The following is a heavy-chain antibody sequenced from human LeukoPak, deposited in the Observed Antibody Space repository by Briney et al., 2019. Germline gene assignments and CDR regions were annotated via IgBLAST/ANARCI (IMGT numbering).Heavy chain of an antibody. Sequence: PGGSLRLSSAASGFTFSSYWMSWVRQAPGKGLEWVANIKQDGSEKYYVDSVKGRFTISRDNAKNSLYLQMNSLRAEDTAVYYCARGQSTPYSSSSYYFDYWGQGTLVTVSS. CDR2: IKQDGSEK. V-gene: IGHV3-7*01. CDR1: GFTFSSYW. CDR3: ARGQSTPYSSSSYYFDY. D-gene: IGHD6-6*01. J-gene: IGHJ4*02.